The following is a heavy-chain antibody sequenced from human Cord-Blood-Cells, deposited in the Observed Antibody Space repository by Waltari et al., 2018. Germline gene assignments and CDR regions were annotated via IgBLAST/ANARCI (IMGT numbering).Heavy chain of an antibody. Sequence: QVQLQQWGAGLLKPSETLSLTCAVYGGSFSGYYWSWILQPPGKGLEVIGEINHSGSTNYNPSLKSRVTISVDTSKNQFSLKLSSVTAADTAVYYCARGVTITMIVVVIHYGMDVWGQGTTVTVSS. CDR3: ARGVTITMIVVVIHYGMDV. J-gene: IGHJ6*02. CDR1: GGSFSGYY. V-gene: IGHV4-34*01. CDR2: INHSGST. D-gene: IGHD3-22*01.